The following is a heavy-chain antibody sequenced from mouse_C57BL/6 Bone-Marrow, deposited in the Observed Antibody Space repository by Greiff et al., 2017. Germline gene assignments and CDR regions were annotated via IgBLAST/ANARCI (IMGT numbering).Heavy chain of an antibody. D-gene: IGHD2-3*01. CDR1: GYTFTSYW. CDR2: IDPSDSYT. CDR3: AIADDGYYLWFAY. J-gene: IGHJ3*01. V-gene: IGHV1-50*01. Sequence: VQLQQPGAELVKPGASVKLSCKASGYTFTSYWMQWVKQRPGQGLEWIGEIDPSDSYTNYNQKFKGKATLTVDTSSSTAYMQLSSLTSEASAVYYCAIADDGYYLWFAYWGQGTLVTVSA.